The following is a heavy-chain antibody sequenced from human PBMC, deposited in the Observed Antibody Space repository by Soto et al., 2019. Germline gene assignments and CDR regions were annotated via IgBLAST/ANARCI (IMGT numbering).Heavy chain of an antibody. CDR2: VSGSGGRT. Sequence: RSLRLSFSASGCTFRNYAMNWVRQAPGKGLEWVSGVSGSGGRTYYADSVKGRFTISRDNSKNTVYLQMNTLRAEDTAVYYCAKGGTYEYGKFDPWGQGTLVTVSS. CDR3: AKGGTYEYGKFDP. D-gene: IGHD3-16*01. CDR1: GCTFRNYA. V-gene: IGHV3-23*01. J-gene: IGHJ5*02.